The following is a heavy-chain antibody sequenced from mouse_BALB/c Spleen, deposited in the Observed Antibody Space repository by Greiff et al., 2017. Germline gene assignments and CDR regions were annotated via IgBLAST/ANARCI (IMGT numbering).Heavy chain of an antibody. CDR2: ISYSGST. Sequence: EVKLVESGPSLVKPSQTLSLTCSVTGDSITSGYWNWIRKFPGNKLEYMGYISYSGSTYYNPSLKSRISITRDTTKNQYYLQLNSVTTEDTATYYCARYRDGIFAYWGQGTLVTVSA. CDR1: GDSITSGY. V-gene: IGHV3-8*02. CDR3: ARYRDGIFAY. D-gene: IGHD2-1*01. J-gene: IGHJ3*01.